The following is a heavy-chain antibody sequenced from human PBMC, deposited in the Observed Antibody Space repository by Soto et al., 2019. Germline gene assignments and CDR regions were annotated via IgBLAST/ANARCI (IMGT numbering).Heavy chain of an antibody. CDR1: GFTFSSYG. J-gene: IGHJ6*02. CDR2: IWYDGSNK. D-gene: IGHD2-8*01. Sequence: ESGGGVVQPGRSLRLSCAASGFTFSSYGMHWVRQAPGKGLEWVAVIWYDGSNKYYADSVKGRFTISRDNSKNTLYLQMNSLRAEDTAVYYCARDNVVLMVYAPSYYYYGMDVWGQGTTVTVSS. CDR3: ARDNVVLMVYAPSYYYYGMDV. V-gene: IGHV3-33*01.